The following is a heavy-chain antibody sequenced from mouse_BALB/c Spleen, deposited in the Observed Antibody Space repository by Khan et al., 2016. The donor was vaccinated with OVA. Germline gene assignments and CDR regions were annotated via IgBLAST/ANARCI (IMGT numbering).Heavy chain of an antibody. CDR3: ERGYEFFAY. V-gene: IGHV1-26*01. D-gene: IGHD3-1*01. J-gene: IGHJ3*01. Sequence: VQLQQSGPDLVKPGASVKISCKASGYSFTVYYMNWVKQSPGKSLEWIGCINPNNGDTNYNQNFKGQAILTVDKSSNTAYLQLRSLTSEDSAVFDCERGYEFFAYWGQGTLVTVSA. CDR2: INPNNGDT. CDR1: GYSFTVYY.